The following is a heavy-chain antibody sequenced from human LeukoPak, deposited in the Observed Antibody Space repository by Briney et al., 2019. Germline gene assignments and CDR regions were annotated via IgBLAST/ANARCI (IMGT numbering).Heavy chain of an antibody. CDR3: ARQAGYMSGYWHYLDY. Sequence: PGESLRLSCVASGFSFSDSYMTWVRQAPGQGLEWVSCISTTGSTISYAESVKGRFTISRDNAKKSLDLQLSSLRVEDTAMYYCARQAGYMSGYWHYLDYWGQGILVTVSS. CDR2: ISTTGSTI. D-gene: IGHD5-18*01. J-gene: IGHJ4*02. CDR1: GFSFSDSY. V-gene: IGHV3-11*01.